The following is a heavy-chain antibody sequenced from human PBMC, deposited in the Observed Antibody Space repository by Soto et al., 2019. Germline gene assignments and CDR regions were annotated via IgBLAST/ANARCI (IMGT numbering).Heavy chain of an antibody. Sequence: GGSLRLSCAASGFTFSNYAIHWVRQAPWKGLESVSAISGNGGSTYYADSVKGRFIISRDNSKNTVFLQMGSLRDEDMAVYYCAREVHGGYDFLGQRTLVTVSS. CDR3: AREVHGGYDF. D-gene: IGHD1-1*01. J-gene: IGHJ4*02. CDR2: ISGNGGST. CDR1: GFTFSNYA. V-gene: IGHV3-64*02.